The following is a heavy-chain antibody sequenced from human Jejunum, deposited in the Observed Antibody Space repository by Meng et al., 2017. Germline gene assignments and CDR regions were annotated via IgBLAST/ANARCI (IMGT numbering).Heavy chain of an antibody. CDR1: GFTFRTNY. Sequence: VELVESGGGLAQPGGSLRLSCAASGFTFRTNYMSWVRRAPGRGLEWVSAIGRGTDTYYADSVKGRFTISRDKLMNTLYLEMNSLRAEDTAVYYCAKHLSGSYTFDYWGQGILVTVSS. V-gene: IGHV3-23*04. D-gene: IGHD1-26*01. CDR3: AKHLSGSYTFDY. J-gene: IGHJ4*02. CDR2: IGRGTDT.